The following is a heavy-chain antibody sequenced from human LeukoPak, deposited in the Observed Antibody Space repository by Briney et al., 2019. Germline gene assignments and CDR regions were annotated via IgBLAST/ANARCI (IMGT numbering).Heavy chain of an antibody. CDR3: ARGLYYDSSGYYYSPTDY. Sequence: SETLSLTCAVYGGSFSGYYWSWIRQPPGRGLEWIGEINHSGSTNYNPSLKSRVTISVDTSKNQFSLKLSSVTAADTAVYYCARGLYYDSSGYYYSPTDYWGQGTLVTVSS. J-gene: IGHJ4*02. V-gene: IGHV4-34*01. D-gene: IGHD3-22*01. CDR2: INHSGST. CDR1: GGSFSGYY.